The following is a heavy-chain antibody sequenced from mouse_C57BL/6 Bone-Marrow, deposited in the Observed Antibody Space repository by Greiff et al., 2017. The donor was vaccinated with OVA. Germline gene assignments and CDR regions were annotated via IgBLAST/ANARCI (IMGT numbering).Heavy chain of an antibody. CDR3: ARGYGSSPFAY. J-gene: IGHJ3*01. CDR2: ISSGSSTI. D-gene: IGHD1-1*01. CDR1: GFTFSDYG. Sequence: EVKLVESGGGLVKPGGSLKLSCAASGFTFSDYGMHWVRQAPETGLEWVAYISSGSSTIYYADTVKGRFTISRDNAKNTLFLQMTRLRSEDTAMYYCARGYGSSPFAYWGQGTLVTVSA. V-gene: IGHV5-17*01.